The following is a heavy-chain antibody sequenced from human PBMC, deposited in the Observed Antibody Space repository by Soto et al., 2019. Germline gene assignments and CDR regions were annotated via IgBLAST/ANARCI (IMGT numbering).Heavy chain of an antibody. CDR2: ISKSGFDT. CDR1: GFTVSSNY. J-gene: IGHJ4*02. V-gene: IGHV3-11*01. Sequence: PGGSLRLSCAASGFTVSSNYMSWVRQTPGKGLEWISYISKSGFDTHYADSVKGRFTISRDNAKSSLYLQLDSLRVEDTAVYYCARTSRDRYSFEYWGQGALVTVSS. CDR3: ARTSRDRYSFEY.